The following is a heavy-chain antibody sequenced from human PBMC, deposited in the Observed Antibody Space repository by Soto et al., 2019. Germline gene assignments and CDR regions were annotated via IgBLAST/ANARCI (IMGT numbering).Heavy chain of an antibody. D-gene: IGHD6-13*01. CDR2: IFYSGST. Sequence: QVQLQESGPGLVKPSETLSITCTVSGGSISSYYWSWIRQPPGKGLEWIGYIFYSGSTNYNPSLKSRVTISVDTSKNQFSLKLSSVTAADTAVYYCARRYSSSLDFWGQGTLVTVSS. CDR3: ARRYSSSLDF. V-gene: IGHV4-59*08. CDR1: GGSISSYY. J-gene: IGHJ4*02.